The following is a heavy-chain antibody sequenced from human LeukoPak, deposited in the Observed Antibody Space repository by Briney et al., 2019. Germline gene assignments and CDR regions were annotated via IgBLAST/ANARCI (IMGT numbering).Heavy chain of an antibody. D-gene: IGHD3-9*01. V-gene: IGHV1-2*02. CDR1: GYTFTGYY. CDR3: AREADILTLYYFDY. CDR2: SNPNSGGT. J-gene: IGHJ4*02. Sequence: ASVKVSCKASGYTFTGYYMHWVRQAPGQGLEWMGWSNPNSGGTNYAQKFQGRVTMTRDTSISTAYMELSRLRSDDTAVYYCAREADILTLYYFDYWGQGTLVTVSS.